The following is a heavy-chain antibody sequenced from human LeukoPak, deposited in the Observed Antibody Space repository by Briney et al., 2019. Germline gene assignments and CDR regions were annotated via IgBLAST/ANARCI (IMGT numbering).Heavy chain of an antibody. CDR1: GGSISSYY. CDR2: IYYSGST. Sequence: PSETLSLTCTVSGGSISSYYWSWIRQPPGKGLEWIGYIYYSGSTNYNPSLKSRVTMSVDTSKNQFSLKLSSVTAADTAAYYCARGGASITIFGVVIHRRAFDYWGQGTLVTVSS. J-gene: IGHJ4*02. V-gene: IGHV4-59*12. D-gene: IGHD3-3*01. CDR3: ARGGASITIFGVVIHRRAFDY.